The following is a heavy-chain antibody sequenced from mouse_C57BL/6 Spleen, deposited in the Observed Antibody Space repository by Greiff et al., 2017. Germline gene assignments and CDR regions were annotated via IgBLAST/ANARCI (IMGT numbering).Heavy chain of an antibody. J-gene: IGHJ2*01. V-gene: IGHV1-54*01. CDR1: GYAFTNYL. Sequence: QVQLQQSGAELVRPGTSVKVSCKASGYAFTNYLIEWVKQRPGQGLEWIGVINPGSGGTNYNEKFKGKATLTADKSSSTAYMQRSSLTSEDSAVYFCARGTVVADYWGQGTTLTFSS. D-gene: IGHD1-1*01. CDR2: INPGSGGT. CDR3: ARGTVVADY.